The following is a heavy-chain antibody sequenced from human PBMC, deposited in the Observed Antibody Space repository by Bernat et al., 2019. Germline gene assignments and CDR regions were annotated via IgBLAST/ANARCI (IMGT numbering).Heavy chain of an antibody. V-gene: IGHV3-23*01. D-gene: IGHD3-9*01. CDR1: GFTFNSYA. Sequence: EVQLLESGGGLVQTGGSLRLSCAASGFTFNSYAVSWVRQAPGKGLEWVSGISGGGGSTYYADSVKGRFTISRDNSKNTLYLQMNSLRAEDTAVYYCAKGPYYDILTGYPHYFDYWGQGTLVTVSS. CDR3: AKGPYYDILTGYPHYFDY. J-gene: IGHJ4*02. CDR2: ISGGGGST.